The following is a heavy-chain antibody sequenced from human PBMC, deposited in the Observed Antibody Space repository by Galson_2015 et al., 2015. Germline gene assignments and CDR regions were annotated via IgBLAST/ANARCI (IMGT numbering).Heavy chain of an antibody. V-gene: IGHV1-46*01. Sequence: SVKVSCKASGYTFTSYYMHRVRQAPGQGPEWMGIINPSGGSTSYAQKFQGRVTMTRDTSTSTVYMELSSLRSEDTAVYYCARSVVVVAATMGAFDIWGQGTMVTVSS. CDR1: GYTFTSYY. D-gene: IGHD2-15*01. J-gene: IGHJ3*02. CDR3: ARSVVVVAATMGAFDI. CDR2: INPSGGST.